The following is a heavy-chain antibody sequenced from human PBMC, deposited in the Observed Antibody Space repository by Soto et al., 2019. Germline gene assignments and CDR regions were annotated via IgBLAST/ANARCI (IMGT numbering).Heavy chain of an antibody. D-gene: IGHD2-15*01. CDR1: GGSISSSSYY. J-gene: IGHJ5*02. CDR3: ARQSVVVVAATPNWFDP. Sequence: PSETLSLTCTVSGGSISSSSYYWGWIRQPPGKGLEWIGSIYYSGSTYYNPSLKSRVTISVDTSKNQFSLKLSSVTAADTAVYYCARQSVVVVAATPNWFDPWGQGTLVTVSS. CDR2: IYYSGST. V-gene: IGHV4-39*01.